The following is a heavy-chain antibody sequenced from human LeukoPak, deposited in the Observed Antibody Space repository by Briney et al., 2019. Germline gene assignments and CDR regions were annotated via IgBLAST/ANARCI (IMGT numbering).Heavy chain of an antibody. CDR3: ARGENSKTYPVSGY. D-gene: IGHD2/OR15-2a*01. V-gene: IGHV3-9*01. Sequence: GRSLRLSCAASGFTFDDYAMHWVRQAPGKGLEWVSGISWNSGSIGYADSVKGRFTISRDNAKNTLFLQMNSLRAEDTAVYYCARGENSKTYPVSGYWGQGTLVTVSS. CDR2: ISWNSGSI. CDR1: GFTFDDYA. J-gene: IGHJ4*02.